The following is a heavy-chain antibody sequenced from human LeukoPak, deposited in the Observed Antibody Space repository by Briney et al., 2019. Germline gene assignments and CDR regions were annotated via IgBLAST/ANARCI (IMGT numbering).Heavy chain of an antibody. CDR3: AKGDARGDGYNLDAFDI. V-gene: IGHV3-23*01. J-gene: IGHJ3*02. CDR1: GFTFSSYA. Sequence: GGSLRLSCAASGFTFSSYAMSWVRQAPGKGLEWVSAISGSGGSTYYADSVKGRFTISRDNSKNTLYLQMNSLRAEDTAVYYCAKGDARGDGYNLDAFDIWSQGTMVTVSS. D-gene: IGHD5-24*01. CDR2: ISGSGGST.